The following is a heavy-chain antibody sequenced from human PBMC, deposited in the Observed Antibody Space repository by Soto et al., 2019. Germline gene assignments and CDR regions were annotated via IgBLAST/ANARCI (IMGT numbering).Heavy chain of an antibody. CDR3: AKDLGGYSSYDTDY. Sequence: QVQLVESGGGVVQPGRSLRLSCAASGFTFSSYGMHWVRQAPGKGLEWVAVISYDGSNKYYADSVKGRFTISRDNSKNTLYLQMNGLRAEDTAVYYCAKDLGGYSSYDTDYWGQGTLVTVSS. CDR1: GFTFSSYG. J-gene: IGHJ4*02. CDR2: ISYDGSNK. D-gene: IGHD5-18*01. V-gene: IGHV3-30*18.